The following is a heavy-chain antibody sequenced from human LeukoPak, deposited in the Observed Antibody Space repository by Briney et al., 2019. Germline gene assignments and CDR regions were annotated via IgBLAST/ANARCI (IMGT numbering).Heavy chain of an antibody. J-gene: IGHJ4*02. CDR2: IYYSGST. CDR1: GGSISSSSYY. V-gene: IGHV4-39*07. Sequence: SETLSLTCTVSGGSISSSSYYWGWIRQPLGKGLEWIGSIYYSGSTYYNPSLKSRVTISVDTSKNQFSLKLSSVTAADTAVYYCARDARKGGATGVYVYWGQGTLVTVSS. D-gene: IGHD1-26*01. CDR3: ARDARKGGATGVYVY.